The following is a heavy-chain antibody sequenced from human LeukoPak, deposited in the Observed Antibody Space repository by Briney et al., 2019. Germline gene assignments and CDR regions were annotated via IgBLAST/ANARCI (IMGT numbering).Heavy chain of an antibody. CDR2: ISGSGGST. Sequence: PGGSLRLSCAASGFTFSSYAMSWVRQAPGKGLEWVSAISGSGGSTYYADSVKGRFTISRDNSKNTLYLQMNSPRAEDTAVYYCAKGVLRYFDFTFFDYWGQGTLVTVSS. V-gene: IGHV3-23*01. J-gene: IGHJ4*02. CDR3: AKGVLRYFDFTFFDY. D-gene: IGHD3-9*01. CDR1: GFTFSSYA.